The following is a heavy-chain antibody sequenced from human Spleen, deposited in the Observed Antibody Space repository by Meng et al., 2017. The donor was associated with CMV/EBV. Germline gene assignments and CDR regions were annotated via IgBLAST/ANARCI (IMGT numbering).Heavy chain of an antibody. V-gene: IGHV3-30*02. CDR1: GFSFSTYG. J-gene: IGHJ3*02. CDR3: TNLGGSDAFNI. CDR2: IRYDGNHI. D-gene: IGHD3-10*01. Sequence: GRSLRLSCAASGFSFSTYGLHWVRQAPGKGLEWVAFIRYDGNHIDYKDSVKGRFTISRDNSRKMVYLQMNSLRPEDTAVYFCTNLGGSDAFNIWGQGTVVTVSS.